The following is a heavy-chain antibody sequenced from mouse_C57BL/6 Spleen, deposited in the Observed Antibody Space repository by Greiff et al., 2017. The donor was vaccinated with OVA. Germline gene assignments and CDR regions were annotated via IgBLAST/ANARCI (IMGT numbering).Heavy chain of an antibody. D-gene: IGHD2-3*01. CDR3: ARSDGYYWYFDV. Sequence: LQESGPELVKPGASVKISCKASGYAFSSSWMNWVKQRPGKGLEWIGRIYPGDGDTNYNGKFKGKATLTADKSSSTAYMQLSSLTSEDSAVYFCARSDGYYWYFDVWGTGTTVTVSS. CDR1: GYAFSSSW. CDR2: IYPGDGDT. V-gene: IGHV1-82*01. J-gene: IGHJ1*03.